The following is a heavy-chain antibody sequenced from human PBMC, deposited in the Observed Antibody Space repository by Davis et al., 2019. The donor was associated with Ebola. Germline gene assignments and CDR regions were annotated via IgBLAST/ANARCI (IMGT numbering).Heavy chain of an antibody. V-gene: IGHV4-34*01. CDR2: INHSGST. J-gene: IGHJ6*02. CDR1: GGSFSGYY. Sequence: PSETLSLTCAVYGGSFSGYYWSWIRQPPGKGLEWIGEINHSGSTNYNPSLKSRVTISVDTSKNQFSLKLSSVTAADTAVYYCARASGGYCSSTSCLYYYGMDVWGQGTTVTVSS. D-gene: IGHD2-2*01. CDR3: ARASGGYCSSTSCLYYYGMDV.